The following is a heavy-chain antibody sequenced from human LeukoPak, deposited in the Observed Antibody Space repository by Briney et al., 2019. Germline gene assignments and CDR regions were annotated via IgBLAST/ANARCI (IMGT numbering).Heavy chain of an antibody. V-gene: IGHV4-4*07. CDR3: ARGRTVRGVIKFYYYMDV. CDR2: IYTSGST. J-gene: IGHJ6*03. Sequence: PSETLSLTCTVSGGSISSYYWSWIRQPAGKGLEWMGRIYTSGSTNYNPSIKSRVTMSVDTSKNQFSLKLSSVTAADTAVYYCARGRTVRGVIKFYYYMDVWGKGTTVTVSS. CDR1: GGSISSYY. D-gene: IGHD3-10*01.